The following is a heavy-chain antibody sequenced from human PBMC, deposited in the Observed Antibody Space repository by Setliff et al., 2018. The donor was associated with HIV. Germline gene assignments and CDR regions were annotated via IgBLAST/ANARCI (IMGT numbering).Heavy chain of an antibody. CDR3: ARAGVVEGYYYYYYMDV. CDR2: ISYDGSDK. D-gene: IGHD2-15*01. Sequence: SGFTFGSYAMHWVRQAPGRGLEWVAAISYDGSDKFYADSVKGRFTISRDDAEKSVYLQMNSLRAEDTAVYYCARAGVVEGYYYYYYMDVWGKGTKVTVSS. CDR1: GFTFGSYA. J-gene: IGHJ6*03. V-gene: IGHV3-30*04.